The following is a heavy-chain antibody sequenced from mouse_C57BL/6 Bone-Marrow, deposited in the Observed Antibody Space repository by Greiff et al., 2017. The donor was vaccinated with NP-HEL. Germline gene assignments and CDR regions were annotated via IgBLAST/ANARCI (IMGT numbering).Heavy chain of an antibody. CDR1: GYTFTSYW. CDR2: IYPGNSDT. V-gene: IGHV1-5*01. D-gene: IGHD4-1*01. Sequence: VQLQQSGTVLARPGASVKMSCKTSGYTFTSYWMHWVKQRPGQGLEWIGAIYPGNSDTSYNQKFKGEAKLTAVTSASTAYMELSSLTNEDSAVYYCTNANWCWFAYWGQGTLVTVSA. J-gene: IGHJ3*01. CDR3: TNANWCWFAY.